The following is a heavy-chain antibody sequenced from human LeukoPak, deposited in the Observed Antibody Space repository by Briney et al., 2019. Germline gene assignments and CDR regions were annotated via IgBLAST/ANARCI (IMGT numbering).Heavy chain of an antibody. CDR3: ARGDLPPPGSADFDY. V-gene: IGHV4-4*07. J-gene: IGHJ4*02. CDR2: IYTSGST. CDR1: GGSISSYY. Sequence: SETLPLTCTVSGGSISSYYWSWIRQPAGKGLEWIGRIYTSGSTNYDPSLKSRVTKSVDTSKNQFSLKLSSVTAADTAVYYCARGDLPPPGSADFDYWGQGTLVTVSS. D-gene: IGHD5-12*01.